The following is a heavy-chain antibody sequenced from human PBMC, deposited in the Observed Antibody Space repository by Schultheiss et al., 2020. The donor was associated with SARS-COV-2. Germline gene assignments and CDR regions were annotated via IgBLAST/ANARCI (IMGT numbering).Heavy chain of an antibody. J-gene: IGHJ4*02. Sequence: GGSLRLSCAASRLIFTRNCMNWVRQAPGKGLEWVAVISYDGRNKFYGDSAKGRFTISRDNANNSLYLQMSSLRADDTALYYCAATTGYYTNVDYCGQGTLGTVSS. CDR1: RLIFTRNC. D-gene: IGHD3/OR15-3a*01. CDR3: AATTGYYTNVDY. V-gene: IGHV3-30*03. CDR2: ISYDGRNK.